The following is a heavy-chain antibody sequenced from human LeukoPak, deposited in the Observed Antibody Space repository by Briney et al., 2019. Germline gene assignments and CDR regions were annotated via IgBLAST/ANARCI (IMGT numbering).Heavy chain of an antibody. J-gene: IGHJ4*02. CDR1: GFTFSSYA. D-gene: IGHD3/OR15-3a*01. CDR2: ISSNGGST. CDR3: VKGGYDLRYYFDY. Sequence: PGGSLRLSCSASGFTFSSYAMHWVRQAPGKGLEYVSAISSNGGSTYYADSVKGRFTISRDNSKDTLYLQMSSLRAEDTAVYYCVKGGYDLRYYFDYWGQGTLVTVSS. V-gene: IGHV3-64D*09.